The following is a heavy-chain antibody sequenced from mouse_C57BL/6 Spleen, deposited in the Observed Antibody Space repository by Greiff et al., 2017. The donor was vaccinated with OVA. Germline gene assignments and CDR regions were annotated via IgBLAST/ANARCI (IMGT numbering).Heavy chain of an antibody. CDR1: GYTFTEYS. Sequence: VQLQQPGAELVKPGASVKLSCKASGYTFTEYSIHWVKQRSGQGLEWIGVFYPASGSIKYNEKFKGKATLTVDKSSSTAYMQLSSLTSEDSAVYYCARHDSRYCFDYWGQGTTLTVSA. V-gene: IGHV1-62-2*01. CDR3: ARHDSRYCFDY. D-gene: IGHD6-2*01. CDR2: FYPASGSI. J-gene: IGHJ2*01.